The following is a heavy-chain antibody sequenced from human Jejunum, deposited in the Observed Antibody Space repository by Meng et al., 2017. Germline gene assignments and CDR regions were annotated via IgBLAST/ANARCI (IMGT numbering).Heavy chain of an antibody. D-gene: IGHD3-10*02. CDR3: AREDYVRYFDL. CDR1: GGSIGSNTW. CDR2: VYHSGST. J-gene: IGHJ2*01. V-gene: IGHV4-4*02. Sequence: QVQAQASGPGLVEPSEHLSLTFAVSGGSIGSNTWWTWIRRPPGQGLEWIGEVYHSGSTHYNPSLQSRVTISIDNSKNRFSLSLNSVTAADTAIYYCAREDYVRYFDLWGRGTLVTVSS.